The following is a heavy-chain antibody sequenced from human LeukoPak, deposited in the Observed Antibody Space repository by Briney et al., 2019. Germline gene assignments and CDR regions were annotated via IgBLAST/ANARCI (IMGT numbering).Heavy chain of an antibody. CDR2: IYTSGST. CDR3: ARAAPTGYSSGWPIDY. D-gene: IGHD6-19*01. CDR1: GGSISSGSYY. Sequence: SETLSLTCTVSGGSISSGSYYWSWIRQPAGKGLERIGRIYTSGSTNYNPSLKSRVTMSVDTSKNQFSLKLSSVTAADTAVYYCARAAPTGYSSGWPIDYWGQGTLVTVSS. J-gene: IGHJ4*02. V-gene: IGHV4-61*02.